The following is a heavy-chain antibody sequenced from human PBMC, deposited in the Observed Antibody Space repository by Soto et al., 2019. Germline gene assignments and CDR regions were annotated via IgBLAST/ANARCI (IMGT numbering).Heavy chain of an antibody. J-gene: IGHJ6*03. CDR3: GKDDSGSNNYVHRFCYYMDF. V-gene: IGHV3-30*18. D-gene: IGHD3-22*01. CDR1: GFTFSSYG. CDR2: ISYDGSNK. Sequence: QVQLVESGGGVVQPGRSLSLSCAASGFTFSSYGMHWVRQAPGKGLQWVALISYDGSNKYYVVSVRGRFTISRDNSKNMLDLEMNSLRAEDMAVYYWGKDDSGSNNYVHRFCYYMDFWGNGATVSGS.